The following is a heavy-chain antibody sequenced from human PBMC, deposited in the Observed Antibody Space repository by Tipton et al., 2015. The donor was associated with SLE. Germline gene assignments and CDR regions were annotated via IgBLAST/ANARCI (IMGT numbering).Heavy chain of an antibody. CDR2: IYYSGTT. Sequence: GLVKPSETLSLTCTVSGGSLNNYYWSWIRQPPGKGLEWIGYIYYSGTTNYNPSLQSRVTISVDTSKNQFSLTLSSVTAADTAVYYCAALTPDYWGLGTLVTVSA. J-gene: IGHJ4*02. CDR1: GGSLNNYY. CDR3: AALTPDY. V-gene: IGHV4-59*01.